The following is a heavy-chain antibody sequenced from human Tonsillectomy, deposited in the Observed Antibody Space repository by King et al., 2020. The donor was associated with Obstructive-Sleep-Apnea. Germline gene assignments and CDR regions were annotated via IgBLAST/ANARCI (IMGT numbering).Heavy chain of an antibody. CDR2: INPSGCDK. Sequence: QLVQSGAEVKKPGASVKVSCKASGYTFTNYYMHWVRQAPGQGLELMGIINPSGCDKSYAQKFQGRVTMTRDTSTSTVYMELSSLRSEDTAVYYCARDDRENYPYEPDYWGQGTLVTVSS. V-gene: IGHV1-46*01. CDR1: GYTFTNYY. D-gene: IGHD1-7*01. CDR3: ARDDRENYPYEPDY. J-gene: IGHJ4*02.